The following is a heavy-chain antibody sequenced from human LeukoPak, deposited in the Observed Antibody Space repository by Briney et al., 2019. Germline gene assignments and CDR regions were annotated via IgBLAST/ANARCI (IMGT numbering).Heavy chain of an antibody. CDR2: ISGSGGST. CDR3: AKAQNSNGGYDYVAFDY. J-gene: IGHJ4*02. D-gene: IGHD5-12*01. V-gene: IGHV3-23*01. CDR1: GFTFSSYA. Sequence: GGSLRLSCAASGFTFSSYAMSWVRQAPGKGLEWVSAISGSGGSTYYADSVKGRFTISRDNSKNTLYLQMNSLRAEDTAVYYCAKAQNSNGGYDYVAFDYWGQGTLVTVSS.